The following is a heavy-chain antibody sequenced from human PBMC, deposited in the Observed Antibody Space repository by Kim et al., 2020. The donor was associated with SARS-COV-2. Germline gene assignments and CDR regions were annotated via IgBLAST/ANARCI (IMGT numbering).Heavy chain of an antibody. D-gene: IGHD1-26*01. CDR1: GFTFSSYA. V-gene: IGHV3-64*01. J-gene: IGHJ6*02. CDR3: ARGSGSYYYYYGMDV. CDR2: ISSNGGST. Sequence: GGSLRLSCAASGFTFSSYAMHWVRQAPGKGLEYVSAISSNGGSTYYANSVKGRFTISRDNSKNTLYLQMGSLRAEDMAVYYCARGSGSYYYYYGMDVWG.